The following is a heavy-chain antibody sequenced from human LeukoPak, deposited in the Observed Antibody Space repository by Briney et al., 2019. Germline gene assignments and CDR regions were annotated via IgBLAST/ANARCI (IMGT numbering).Heavy chain of an antibody. CDR1: GGSISSYY. D-gene: IGHD3-3*01. Sequence: PSETLSLTCTVSGGSISSYYWSWLRQPAGKGLEWIGSIYTSGSTNYNPSLKRRDTISEDTSKNQFSLNLSSVTAADTAVYYCARSRGNYDFWSGYYFYYYYMDLWGKGTTVTVSS. CDR3: ARSRGNYDFWSGYYFYYYYMDL. CDR2: IYTSGST. V-gene: IGHV4-4*07. J-gene: IGHJ6*03.